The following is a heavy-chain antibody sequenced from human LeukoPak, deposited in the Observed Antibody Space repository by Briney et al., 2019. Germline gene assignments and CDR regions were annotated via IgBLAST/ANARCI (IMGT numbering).Heavy chain of an antibody. J-gene: IGHJ3*02. CDR2: INHSGST. CDR1: GGSFSGYY. V-gene: IGHV4-34*01. CDR3: ARNHGSGSQGDAFDI. D-gene: IGHD3-10*01. Sequence: SETLSLTCAVYGGSFSGYYWSWIRQPPGKGREWIGEINHSGSTNYNPSLKSRVTISVDTSKNQFSLKLSSVTAADTAVYYCARNHGSGSQGDAFDIWGQGTMVTVSS.